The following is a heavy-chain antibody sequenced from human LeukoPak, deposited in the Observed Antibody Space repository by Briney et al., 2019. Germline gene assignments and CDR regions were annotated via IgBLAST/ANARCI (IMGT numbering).Heavy chain of an antibody. CDR3: ARRGSIASRGLDY. D-gene: IGHD6-6*01. V-gene: IGHV5-51*01. Sequence: GASLQISCEGSGSSFSTYWIAWVRQMPGKGLEWMGIIYPGDSDTRYSPSFQGQVTISADKSINTASLQWSSLKASDTAMYYCARRGSIASRGLDYWGQGTLVTVSS. CDR2: IYPGDSDT. J-gene: IGHJ4*02. CDR1: GSSFSTYW.